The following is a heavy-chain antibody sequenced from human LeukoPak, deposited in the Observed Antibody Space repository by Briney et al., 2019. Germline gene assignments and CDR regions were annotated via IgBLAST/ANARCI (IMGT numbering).Heavy chain of an antibody. Sequence: SGGSLRLSCAASGFTFSSYWMSWVRQAPGKGLEWVANIKQDGSEKYYVDSVKGRFTISRDNAKNSLYLQMNSLRAEDTAVYYCASDPDCGGDCYVDYWGQGTLVTVSS. CDR1: GFTFSSYW. J-gene: IGHJ4*02. D-gene: IGHD2-21*02. CDR2: IKQDGSEK. CDR3: ASDPDCGGDCYVDY. V-gene: IGHV3-7*01.